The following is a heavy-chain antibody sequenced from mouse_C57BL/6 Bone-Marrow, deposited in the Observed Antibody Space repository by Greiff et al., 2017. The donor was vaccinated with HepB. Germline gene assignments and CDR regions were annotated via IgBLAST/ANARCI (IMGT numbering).Heavy chain of an antibody. CDR1: GFNIKNTY. D-gene: IGHD2-2*01. CDR3: ARAEGIYYGYHGWYFDV. V-gene: IGHV14-3*01. J-gene: IGHJ1*03. CDR2: IDPANGNT. Sequence: EVQLQQSVAELVRPGASVKLSCTASGFNIKNTYMHWVKQRPEQGLEWIGRIDPANGNTKYAPKFQGKATITADTSSNTAYLQLSSLTSEDTANYYCARAEGIYYGYHGWYFDVWGTGTTLTVSS.